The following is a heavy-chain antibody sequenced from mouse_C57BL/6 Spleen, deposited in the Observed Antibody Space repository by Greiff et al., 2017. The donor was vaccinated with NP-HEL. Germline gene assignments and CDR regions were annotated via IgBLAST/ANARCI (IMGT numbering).Heavy chain of an antibody. D-gene: IGHD4-1*01. CDR3: AREGLGHWYFDV. CDR2: ISYDGSN. Sequence: ESGPGLVKPSQSLSLTCSVTGYSITSGYYWNWIRQFPGNKLEWMGYISYDGSNNYNPSLKNRISITRDTSKNQFFLKFNSVTTEDTATYDCAREGLGHWYFDVWGTGTTVTVSS. J-gene: IGHJ1*03. V-gene: IGHV3-6*01. CDR1: GYSITSGYY.